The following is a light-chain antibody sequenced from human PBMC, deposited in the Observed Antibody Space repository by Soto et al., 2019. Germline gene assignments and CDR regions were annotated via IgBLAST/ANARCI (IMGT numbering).Light chain of an antibody. J-gene: IGLJ2*01. CDR2: DVS. CDR3: CSYAGSHFL. CDR1: SSDVGGYNY. V-gene: IGLV2-11*01. Sequence: QSALTQPRSVSGSPGQSVTISCTGTSSDVGGYNYVSWYQQHPGKAPKLMIYDVSQRPSGVPDRFSGSKSGNTASLTISGLQAEEEDDYYCCSYAGSHFLFGGGTKLTVL.